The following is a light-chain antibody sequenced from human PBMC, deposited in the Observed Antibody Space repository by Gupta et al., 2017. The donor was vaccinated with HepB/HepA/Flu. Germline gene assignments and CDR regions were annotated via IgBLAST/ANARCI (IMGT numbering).Light chain of an antibody. CDR1: DIGRKS. J-gene: IGLJ2*01. CDR3: QVWDSRSDSVV. Sequence: SYVLTQPSSVSVAPGKTATRTCGGNDIGRKSAHWYQPKAGQAPVLVVYDNDDRPSGIPGRFSGSNSGTTASLTISRVEAGDEADYYCQVWDSRSDSVVFGGGTKLTVL. V-gene: IGLV3-21*03. CDR2: DND.